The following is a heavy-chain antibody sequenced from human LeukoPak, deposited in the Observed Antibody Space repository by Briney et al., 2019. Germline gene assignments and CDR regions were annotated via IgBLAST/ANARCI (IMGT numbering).Heavy chain of an antibody. V-gene: IGHV4-59*08. CDR1: GDSISSSY. J-gene: IGHJ5*02. CDR3: ARRSQENRVTTAKNWLDP. Sequence: PSETLSLTCTVSGDSISSSYWGWIRHPPGKGLEWIGYVYYTGSTNYNPSLKSRVTISVDTSKNQFSLKLSSVTAADTAVYYCARRSQENRVTTAKNWLDPWGQGTQVTVSS. CDR2: VYYTGST. D-gene: IGHD4-17*01.